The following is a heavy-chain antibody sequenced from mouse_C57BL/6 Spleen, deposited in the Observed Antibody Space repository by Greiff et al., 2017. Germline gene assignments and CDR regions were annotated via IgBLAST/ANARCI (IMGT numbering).Heavy chain of an antibody. V-gene: IGHV1-52*01. J-gene: IGHJ4*01. CDR1: GYTFTSYW. Sequence: QVQLQQPGAELVRPGSSVKLSCKASGYTFTSYWMHWVKQRPIQGLEWIGNIDPSDIETHYNQKFKDKATLTVDKSSSTAYMQLSSLTSEDSAVYYCARVGSGYDDAMDYWGQGTSVTVSS. CDR3: ARVGSGYDDAMDY. CDR2: IDPSDIET. D-gene: IGHD2-2*01.